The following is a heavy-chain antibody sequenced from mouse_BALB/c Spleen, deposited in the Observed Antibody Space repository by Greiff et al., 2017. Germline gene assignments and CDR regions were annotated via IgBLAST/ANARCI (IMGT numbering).Heavy chain of an antibody. Sequence: EVKLVESGGGLVKPGGSLKLSCAASGFTFSSYAMSWVRQTPEKRLEWVASISSGGSTYYPDSVKGRFTISRDNARNILYLQMSSLRSEDTAMYYCARGGDYSWFAYWGQGTLVTVSA. CDR3: ARGGDYSWFAY. J-gene: IGHJ3*01. D-gene: IGHD1-1*01. CDR1: GFTFSSYA. CDR2: ISSGGST. V-gene: IGHV5-6-5*01.